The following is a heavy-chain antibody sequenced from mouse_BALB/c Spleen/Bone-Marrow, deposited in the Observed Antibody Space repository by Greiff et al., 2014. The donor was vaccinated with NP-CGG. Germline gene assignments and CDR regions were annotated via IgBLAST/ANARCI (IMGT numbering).Heavy chain of an antibody. D-gene: IGHD2-10*02. J-gene: IGHJ4*01. CDR3: AKGEYAKRYYAMDY. CDR1: GFSLTSYG. Sequence: VQLVESGPGLVAPSQSLSITCTVSGFSLTSYGVSWVRQSPGKGLEGLGVIWGDGSTNYHSALISRLSISKDNSKSQLFLKLNSLQTDDTATYYCAKGEYAKRYYAMDYWGQGTSVTVSS. CDR2: IWGDGST. V-gene: IGHV2-3*01.